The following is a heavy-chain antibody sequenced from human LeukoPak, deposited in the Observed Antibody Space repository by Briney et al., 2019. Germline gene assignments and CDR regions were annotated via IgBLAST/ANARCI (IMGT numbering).Heavy chain of an antibody. V-gene: IGHV3-23*01. D-gene: IGHD2-15*01. CDR2: ISSSGGYT. CDR1: RFTFSSYA. J-gene: IGHJ4*02. Sequence: GGSLRLSCAASRFTFSSYAMSWVRQAPGKGLEWVSTISSSGGYTYYADSVKGRFTISRDNSKNTLYLQMNSLRAEDTAVYYCAKFGPRGYCSGGTCYFDYWGQGTLVTVSS. CDR3: AKFGPRGYCSGGTCYFDY.